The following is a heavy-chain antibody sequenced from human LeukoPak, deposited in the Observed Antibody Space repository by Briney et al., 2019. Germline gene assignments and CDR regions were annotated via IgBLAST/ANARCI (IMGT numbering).Heavy chain of an antibody. CDR2: ICDSDSRT. Sequence: GGSLRLSCVASGFTFSSHYMTWVRQAPGKGLEWVSHICDSDSRTHYVDSVKGRFTISRDNSNNILFLQMDSLRAEDTAMYYCAKTNYYDTTDDKPYTTHFDYWGQGALVTVSS. CDR1: GFTFSSHY. CDR3: AKTNYYDTTDDKPYTTHFDY. V-gene: IGHV3-23*01. J-gene: IGHJ4*02. D-gene: IGHD3-22*01.